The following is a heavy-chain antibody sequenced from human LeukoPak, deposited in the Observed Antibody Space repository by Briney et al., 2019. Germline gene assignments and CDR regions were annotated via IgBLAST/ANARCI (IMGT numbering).Heavy chain of an antibody. CDR3: ARDVTWIQLWLHFDY. D-gene: IGHD5-18*01. Sequence: PGGSLRPSCAASGFTFSSYWMSWVRQAPGKGLEWVANIKQDGSEKYYVVSVKGRFTISRDNAKNSLYLQMNSLRAEDTAVYYCARDVTWIQLWLHFDYWGQGTLVTVSS. V-gene: IGHV3-7*01. CDR1: GFTFSSYW. J-gene: IGHJ4*02. CDR2: IKQDGSEK.